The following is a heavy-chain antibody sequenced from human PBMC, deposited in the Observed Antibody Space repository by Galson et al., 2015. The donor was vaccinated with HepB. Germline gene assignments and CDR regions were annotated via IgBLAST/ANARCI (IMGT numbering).Heavy chain of an antibody. CDR1: GFTFSSYS. CDR2: ISSSSSYI. D-gene: IGHD2-2*01. J-gene: IGHJ3*02. V-gene: IGHV3-21*01. CDR3: ARDCCSSTSFHPQPFDI. Sequence: SLRLSCAASGFTFSSYSMNWVRQAPGKGLEWVSSISSSSSYIYYADSVKGRFTISRDNAKNSLYLQMNSLRAEDTAVYYCARDCCSSTSFHPQPFDIWGQGTMVTISS.